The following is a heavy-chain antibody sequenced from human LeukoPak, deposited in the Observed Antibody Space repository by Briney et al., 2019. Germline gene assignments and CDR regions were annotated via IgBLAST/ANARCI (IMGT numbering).Heavy chain of an antibody. J-gene: IGHJ4*02. CDR3: AKDRRYSSSLGGFDY. D-gene: IGHD6-13*01. V-gene: IGHV3-23*01. CDR1: GFTFSSYA. CDR2: ISGSGGST. Sequence: HPGGSLRLSCAASGFTFSSYAMSWVRQAPGKGLEWVSAISGSGGSTYYADSVKGRFTISRDNSKNTLYLQMNSLRAEDTAVYYCAKDRRYSSSLGGFDYWGQGTLVTVSS.